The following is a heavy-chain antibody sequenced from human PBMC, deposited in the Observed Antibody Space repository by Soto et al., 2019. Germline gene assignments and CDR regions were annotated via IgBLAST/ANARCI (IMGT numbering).Heavy chain of an antibody. CDR1: GFTFSNAW. CDR2: IKSRTDGGTT. J-gene: IGHJ4*02. D-gene: IGHD4-17*01. V-gene: IGHV3-15*01. Sequence: GGSLRLSCAASGFTFSNAWMSWVRQAPGKGLEWVGRIKSRTDGGTTDYAAPVKGRFTISRDDSKNTLYLQMNGLKTEDTAVYYCTTFGLRWGFDYWGQGTLVTVSS. CDR3: TTFGLRWGFDY.